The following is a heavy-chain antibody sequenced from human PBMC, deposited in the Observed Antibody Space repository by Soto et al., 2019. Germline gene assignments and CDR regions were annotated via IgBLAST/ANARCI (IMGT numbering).Heavy chain of an antibody. J-gene: IGHJ4*02. CDR1: GGSISSYY. CDR2: IYYSGST. V-gene: IGHV4-59*01. CDR3: ARVLNVAMARYNWFDLTFDY. Sequence: SETLSLTCTVSGGSISSYYWSWIRQPPGKGLEWIGYIYYSGSTNYNPSLKSRVTISVDTSKNQFSLKLSSVTAADTAVYYCARVLNVAMARYNWFDLTFDYWGQGTLVTVSS. D-gene: IGHD1-1*01.